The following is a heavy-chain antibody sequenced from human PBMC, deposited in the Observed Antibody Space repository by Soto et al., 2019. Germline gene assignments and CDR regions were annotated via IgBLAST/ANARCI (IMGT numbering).Heavy chain of an antibody. Sequence: QVQLVQSGTVVQRRGSSVKVSCQASGGTFSSHGMAWVRQAPGQGLEWMGGIIPTFGTPTYAPKFQGRVTITADKSTNTAYMELSSLRSAATGVYYCASERSAQDFDFWGQGTLITVSS. CDR1: GGTFSSHG. CDR2: IIPTFGTP. J-gene: IGHJ4*02. CDR3: ASERSAQDFDF. D-gene: IGHD1-26*01. V-gene: IGHV1-69*06.